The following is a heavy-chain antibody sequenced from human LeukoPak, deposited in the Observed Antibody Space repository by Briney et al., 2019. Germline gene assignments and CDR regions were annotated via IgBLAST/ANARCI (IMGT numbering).Heavy chain of an antibody. Sequence: SETLSLTCAVYGGSFSGYYWSWIRQPPGKGLEWIGEINHSGSTNYNPSLKSRVTISVDTSKNQFSLKLSSVTAADTAVYYCASGPYSSGWYEARKYYFDYWGQGTLVTVSS. V-gene: IGHV4-34*01. J-gene: IGHJ4*02. D-gene: IGHD6-19*01. CDR3: ASGPYSSGWYEARKYYFDY. CDR2: INHSGST. CDR1: GGSFSGYY.